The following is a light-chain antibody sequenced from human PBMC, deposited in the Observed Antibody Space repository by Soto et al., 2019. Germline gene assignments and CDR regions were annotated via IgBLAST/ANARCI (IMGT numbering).Light chain of an antibody. J-gene: IGLJ3*02. CDR2: GVT. Sequence: QSALAQPPSASGSPGQSVTISCTGSGSDIGAYKFVSWYQQHPGKAPKLMIFGVTKRPSGVPDRFSGSKSGTTASLTIAGLQADDEAIYYCYSYAGRNIWVFGGGTKLTVL. CDR3: YSYAGRNIWV. CDR1: GSDIGAYKF. V-gene: IGLV2-8*01.